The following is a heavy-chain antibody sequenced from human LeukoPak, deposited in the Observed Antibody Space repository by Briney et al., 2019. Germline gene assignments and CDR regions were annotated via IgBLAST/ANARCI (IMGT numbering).Heavy chain of an antibody. J-gene: IGHJ3*01. Sequence: GRSLRLSCAASGLSFSTYDMHWVRQATGEGLEWVSGIGKSGDTYYVGSVKGRFTISRDNAKNSLYLQMNCLRSGDTAVYYCARGAYTGFDVWGQGTVVTVSS. CDR1: GLSFSTYD. CDR2: IGKSGDT. CDR3: ARGAYTGFDV. V-gene: IGHV3-13*04. D-gene: IGHD5-12*01.